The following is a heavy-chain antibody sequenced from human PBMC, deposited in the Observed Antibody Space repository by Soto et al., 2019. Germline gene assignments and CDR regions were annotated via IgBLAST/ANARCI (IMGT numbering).Heavy chain of an antibody. D-gene: IGHD6-13*01. CDR1: GGSISSSSYY. J-gene: IGHJ4*02. V-gene: IGHV4-39*01. Sequence: ASETLSLTCTVSGGSISSSSYYWGWIRQPPGKGLEWIGSIYYSGSTYYNPSLKSRVTISVDTSKNQFSLKLSSVTAADTAVYYCARPAQTAEVPAAGPTSYYFDYWGQGTLVTVPQ. CDR3: ARPAQTAEVPAAGPTSYYFDY. CDR2: IYYSGST.